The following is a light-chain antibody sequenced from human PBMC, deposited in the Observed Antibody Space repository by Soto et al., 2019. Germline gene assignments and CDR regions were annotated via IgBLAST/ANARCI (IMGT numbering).Light chain of an antibody. J-gene: IGKJ2*01. V-gene: IGKV1-12*01. CDR1: RGVSRW. CDR2: AAS. CDR3: QQANSFPYT. Sequence: DIQMTQSPSSVSASVGDRVAITCRASRGVSRWLAWYQQKPGKAPKLLIYAASTLQRGVPSRFSGSGSGTDFTLTISSLQPEDFATYYCQQANSFPYTFGQGTKLEIK.